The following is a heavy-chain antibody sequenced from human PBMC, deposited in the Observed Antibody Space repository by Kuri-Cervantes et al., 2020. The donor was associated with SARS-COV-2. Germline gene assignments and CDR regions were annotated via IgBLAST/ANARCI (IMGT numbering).Heavy chain of an antibody. V-gene: IGHV1-69*13. Sequence: SVKVSCKASGDTFSSYAISWVRQAPGQGLEWMGGIIPIFGTANYAQKFQGRVKMTADESTSTAYMELSSMRSEDTAVYYCSREVIAAAARGSLTWFDPWGQGTLVTVSS. J-gene: IGHJ5*02. CDR3: SREVIAAAARGSLTWFDP. CDR1: GDTFSSYA. D-gene: IGHD6-13*01. CDR2: IIPIFGTA.